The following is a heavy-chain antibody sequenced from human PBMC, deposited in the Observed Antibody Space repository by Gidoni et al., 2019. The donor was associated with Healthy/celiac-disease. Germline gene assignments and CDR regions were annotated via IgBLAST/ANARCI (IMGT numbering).Heavy chain of an antibody. Sequence: EVQLLESGGGFVQPGGSLRLSCAASGFTFSSYDMSWVCQSPGKVLEWVSSISVSGVSTYYADSVKGLFTISRDNSKNTLYLQMNSLRAEDTAVYYWAKADLPRGIAAAKGKFHYYYGMDVWGQGTTVTVSS. CDR1: GFTFSSYD. D-gene: IGHD6-13*01. CDR2: ISVSGVST. CDR3: AKADLPRGIAAAKGKFHYYYGMDV. J-gene: IGHJ6*02. V-gene: IGHV3-23*01.